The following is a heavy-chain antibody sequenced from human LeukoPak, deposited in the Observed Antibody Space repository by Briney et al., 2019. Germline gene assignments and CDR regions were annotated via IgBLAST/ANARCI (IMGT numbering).Heavy chain of an antibody. CDR1: GFTVSSNY. CDR2: IYSGGST. J-gene: IGHJ6*02. CDR3: ARDTRYNMDV. V-gene: IGHV3-53*01. Sequence: GGSLRLSCAASGFTVSSNYMSWVRQAPGKGLEWVSVIYSGGSTFYADSVKGRFSISRDNAKNTLYLQMNSLGAEDTAVYYCARDTRYNMDVWGQGTTVSVSS. D-gene: IGHD5-24*01.